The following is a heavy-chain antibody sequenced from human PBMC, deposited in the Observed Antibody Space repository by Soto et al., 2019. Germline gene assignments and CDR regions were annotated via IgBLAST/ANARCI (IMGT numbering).Heavy chain of an antibody. Sequence: QVQLVESGGGVVQPGRSLRLSCAASGFTFSSYAMHWVRQAPGKGLEWVAVISYDGSNKYYADSVKGRFTISRDNSKNTLYLQMNSLRAEDTAVHYCARGGDYGDLYYWYFDLWGRGTLVTVSS. V-gene: IGHV3-30-3*01. CDR2: ISYDGSNK. CDR1: GFTFSSYA. CDR3: ARGGDYGDLYYWYFDL. J-gene: IGHJ2*01. D-gene: IGHD4-17*01.